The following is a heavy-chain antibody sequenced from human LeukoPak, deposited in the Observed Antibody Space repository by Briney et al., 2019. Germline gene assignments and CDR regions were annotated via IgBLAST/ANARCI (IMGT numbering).Heavy chain of an antibody. V-gene: IGHV4-4*07. J-gene: IGHJ4*02. CDR2: IYSGGST. CDR1: GGSISSYY. Sequence: SETLSLTCTVSGGSISSYYGSWIRQPAGKGREWIGCIYSGGSTNYNPSLKTLVTMSVDTSKNQFTLKLISVTAANTAVYYWARDIEDTAMDYYFDCWGQGTLVTVSS. CDR3: ARDIEDTAMDYYFDC. D-gene: IGHD5-18*01.